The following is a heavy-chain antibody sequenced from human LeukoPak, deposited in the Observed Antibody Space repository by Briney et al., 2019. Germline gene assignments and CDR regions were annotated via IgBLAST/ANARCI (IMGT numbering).Heavy chain of an antibody. V-gene: IGHV3-74*01. Sequence: PGGSLRLSCEASGFTFSSYWMHWVRQPPGKGLIWVSHINIDGSSTGYADSVKGRFTISRNNAKNKLYLQMNSVRVEDTAVYYCARVGYYDSSGYNDYWGQGTLVTVSS. J-gene: IGHJ4*02. CDR2: INIDGSST. CDR1: GFTFSSYW. D-gene: IGHD3-22*01. CDR3: ARVGYYDSSGYNDY.